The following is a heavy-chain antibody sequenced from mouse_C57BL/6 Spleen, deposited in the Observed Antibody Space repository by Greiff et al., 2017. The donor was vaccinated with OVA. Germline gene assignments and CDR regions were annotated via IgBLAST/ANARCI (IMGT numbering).Heavy chain of an antibody. CDR3: ARHYYGSSYYFDY. Sequence: EVQLQESGGDLVKPGGSLKLSCAASGFTFSSYGMSWVRQTPDKRLEWVATISSGGSYTYYPDRVKGRFTISRDNAKNTLYLQMSSLKSEDTAMYYCARHYYGSSYYFDYWGQGTTLTVSS. V-gene: IGHV5-6*01. D-gene: IGHD1-1*01. J-gene: IGHJ2*01. CDR1: GFTFSSYG. CDR2: ISSGGSYT.